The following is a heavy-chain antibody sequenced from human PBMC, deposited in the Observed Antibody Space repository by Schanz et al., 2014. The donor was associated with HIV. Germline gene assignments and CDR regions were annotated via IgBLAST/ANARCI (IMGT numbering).Heavy chain of an antibody. Sequence: VQLLESGGGLVQPGGSLRVSCAASGFTFSSYGMHWVRQAPGKGLEWVAVISYDGSNKYYADSVKGRFTISRDNSKNTLYLQMNSLRAEDTALYYCAKEMVSRYYGDAFNIWGQGTMVTVSS. D-gene: IGHD3-16*01. CDR1: GFTFSSYG. CDR3: AKEMVSRYYGDAFNI. V-gene: IGHV3-30*18. CDR2: ISYDGSNK. J-gene: IGHJ3*02.